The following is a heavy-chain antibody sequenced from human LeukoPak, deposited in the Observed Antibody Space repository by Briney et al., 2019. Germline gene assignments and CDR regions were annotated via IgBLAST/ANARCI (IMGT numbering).Heavy chain of an antibody. D-gene: IGHD3-22*01. V-gene: IGHV3-11*01. CDR2: ISNRGSTI. CDR1: GFTFSDFY. CDR3: ARSADRSGYFREITPYYFDY. J-gene: IGHJ4*02. Sequence: KTGGSLRLSCAASGFTFSDFYMTWIRQAPGKGLEWVSYISNRGSTIHYADSVRGRFTISRDNAKKSLYLQMNSLRAEDTAVYYCARSADRSGYFREITPYYFDYWGQGTLVTVSS.